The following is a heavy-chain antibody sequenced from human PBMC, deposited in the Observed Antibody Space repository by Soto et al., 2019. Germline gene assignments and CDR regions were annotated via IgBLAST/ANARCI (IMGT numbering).Heavy chain of an antibody. CDR1: GGSITRGDYS. V-gene: IGHV4-30-4*02. CDR2: IYYIAST. D-gene: IGHD3-3*01. J-gene: IGHJ4*02. Sequence: PSDPLSLTCTASGGSITRGDYSWSCIRQPPGKGLEGIGYIYYIASTYSHPSLKSRVTISVDTPKNQFSLKLTSVTPAHTAVHYCAGLRVTIFGVGIILGYFDYWGQGTLVTVSS. CDR3: AGLRVTIFGVGIILGYFDY.